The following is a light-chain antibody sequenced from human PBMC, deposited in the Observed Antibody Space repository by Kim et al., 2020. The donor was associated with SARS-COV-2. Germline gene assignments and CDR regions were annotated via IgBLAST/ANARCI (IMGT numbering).Light chain of an antibody. CDR2: LNSDGSH. Sequence: VKLTCTLSSGHSSYAIARHQQQPEKGPRYLMKLNSDGSHSKGAGIPDRFSGSSSGAERYLTISSLQSEDEADYYCQTWGTGIHWVFGGGTKLTVL. V-gene: IGLV4-69*01. CDR3: QTWGTGIHWV. J-gene: IGLJ3*02. CDR1: SGHSSYA.